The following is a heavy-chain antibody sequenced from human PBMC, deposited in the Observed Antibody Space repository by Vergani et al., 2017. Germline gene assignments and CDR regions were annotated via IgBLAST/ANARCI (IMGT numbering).Heavy chain of an antibody. D-gene: IGHD5-24*01. Sequence: QLQLQESGPGLVKPSETLSLTCTVSGGSISSSSYYWGWIRQPPGKGLEWIGSIYYSGSTYYNPSLKSRVTISVDTSKNQFSLKLSSVTAADPAVYYCARDPVLGDGYNFDYWGQGTLVTVSS. CDR1: GGSISSSSYY. CDR3: ARDPVLGDGYNFDY. V-gene: IGHV4-39*07. CDR2: IYYSGST. J-gene: IGHJ4*02.